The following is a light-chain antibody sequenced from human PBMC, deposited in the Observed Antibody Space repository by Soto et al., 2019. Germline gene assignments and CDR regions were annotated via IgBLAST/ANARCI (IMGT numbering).Light chain of an antibody. CDR3: QQYNKWSLF. CDR1: QSVSSN. J-gene: IGKJ4*01. CDR2: VAS. V-gene: IGKV3-15*01. Sequence: EIVMTHSPATLSVSPGKRATLSCRASQSVSSNLARYHQKPGQAPRLLIYVASTRATGIPTRFSGSGSGTEFTLAISSLECEDFAVYYCQQYNKWSLFFGGGTTVEIK.